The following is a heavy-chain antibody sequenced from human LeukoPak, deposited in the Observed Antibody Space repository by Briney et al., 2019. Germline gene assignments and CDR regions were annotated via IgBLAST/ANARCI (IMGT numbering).Heavy chain of an antibody. Sequence: PSETLSLTCTVSGYSISSGYYWGWIRQPPGKGLEWIGSIYYSGGTYYNPSLKSRVTMSVDTSKNHFSLKLTSVTAADTAVYYCARDRRTWYYFDYWGQGTLVTVSS. V-gene: IGHV4-38-2*02. J-gene: IGHJ4*02. CDR3: ARDRRTWYYFDY. CDR2: IYYSGGT. CDR1: GYSISSGYY. D-gene: IGHD2-8*02.